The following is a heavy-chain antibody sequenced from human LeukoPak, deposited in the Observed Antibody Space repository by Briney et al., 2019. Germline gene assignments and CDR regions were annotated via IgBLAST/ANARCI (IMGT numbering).Heavy chain of an antibody. CDR2: ISAYNGNT. V-gene: IGHV1-18*01. CDR3: ARRRGYCSGGSCPRNWFDP. CDR1: GYTFTSYG. Sequence: ASVKVSCKASGYTFTSYGISWVRQAPGQGLEWMGWISAYNGNTNYAQTLQGRVTMTTDTSTRTAYMELRSLRSDDPAVYYCARRRGYCSGGSCPRNWFDPWGQGTLVTVSS. D-gene: IGHD2-15*01. J-gene: IGHJ5*02.